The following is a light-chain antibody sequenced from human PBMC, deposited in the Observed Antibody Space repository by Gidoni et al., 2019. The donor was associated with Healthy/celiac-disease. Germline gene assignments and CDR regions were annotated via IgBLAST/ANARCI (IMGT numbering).Light chain of an antibody. CDR1: QSISSW. CDR3: QQSGA. CDR2: KAS. J-gene: IGKJ1*01. Sequence: DIQMTQSPSTLSASVGDRVTITCRASQSISSWLAWYQQKPGKAPKLLIYKASFLESWVPSRFSGSGSGTEFTLTISSLQPDDFATYYCQQSGAFGQGTKVEIK. V-gene: IGKV1-5*03.